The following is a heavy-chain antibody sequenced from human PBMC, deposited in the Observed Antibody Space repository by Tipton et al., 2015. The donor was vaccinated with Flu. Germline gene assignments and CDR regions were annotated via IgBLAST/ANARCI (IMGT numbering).Heavy chain of an antibody. J-gene: IGHJ4*02. D-gene: IGHD3-10*01. V-gene: IGHV4-38-2*01. CDR1: GYSISSGYY. CDR2: VYHSGST. CDR3: AGGAYYFGSETYRDYFDY. Sequence: LRLSCAVSGYSISSGYYWGWIRQPPGKGLEWIGSVYHSGSTYYNPSPKSRVTISVDTSKNQLSLRLSSVTAADTAVYYCAGGAYYFGSETYRDYFDYWGQGTLVTVSS.